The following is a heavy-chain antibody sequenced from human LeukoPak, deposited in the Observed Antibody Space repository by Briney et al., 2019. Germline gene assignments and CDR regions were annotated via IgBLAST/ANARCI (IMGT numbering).Heavy chain of an antibody. CDR1: GYTFTTDD. J-gene: IGHJ4*02. CDR2: INPGTGTT. D-gene: IGHD6-19*01. Sequence: GSSVKVSCRASGYTFTTDDINWGRQSSGRGLEMMGLINPGTGTTRYAQKFQGRVTMTRDTSINTVYMELSSLRSEDAAIYYCARVFGQLLAVDWGQRTPVIVSS. CDR3: ARVFGQLLAVD. V-gene: IGHV1-8*01.